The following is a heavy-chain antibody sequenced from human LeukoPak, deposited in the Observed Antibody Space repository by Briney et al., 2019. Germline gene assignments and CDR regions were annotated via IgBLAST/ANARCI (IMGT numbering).Heavy chain of an antibody. V-gene: IGHV4-59*08. Sequence: SETLSLTCTVSGGSISSNYWSWIRQPPGKGLEWIGYIYYSGSTNYNNSLKSRVTISTDTSKNQFSLKLSSVTAADTAVYYCARHTSHGDRFPYYFDYWGQGTLVTVSS. CDR2: IYYSGST. CDR3: ARHTSHGDRFPYYFDY. CDR1: GGSISSNY. J-gene: IGHJ4*02. D-gene: IGHD4-17*01.